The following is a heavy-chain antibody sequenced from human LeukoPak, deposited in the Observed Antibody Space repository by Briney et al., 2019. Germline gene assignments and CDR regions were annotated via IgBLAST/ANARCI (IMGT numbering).Heavy chain of an antibody. J-gene: IGHJ3*02. D-gene: IGHD3-10*01. CDR3: ARGLGSGSFYDAFDI. CDR2: INPNSGGT. V-gene: IGHV1-2*04. CDR1: GYTFTGYY. Sequence: ASLKVSCKASGYTFTGYYMHWVRQAPGQGLEWMGWINPNSGGTNYAQKFQGWVTMTRDTSISTAYMELSRLRSDDTAVYYCARGLGSGSFYDAFDIWGQGTMVTVSS.